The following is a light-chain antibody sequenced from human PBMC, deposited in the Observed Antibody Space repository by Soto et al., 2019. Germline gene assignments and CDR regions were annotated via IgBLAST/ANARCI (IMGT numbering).Light chain of an antibody. CDR1: QVISTS. CDR2: KAS. V-gene: IGKV1-5*03. CDR3: QQYNSYSQT. Sequence: DIQLTQSPSFLSPSIGESVTITCRASQVISTSLAWYQQKPGKAPKLLIYKASTLESAVPSRFSGTGSGTEFTLTISGLQPEDFATYYCQQYNSYSQTFGQGTKVDIK. J-gene: IGKJ1*01.